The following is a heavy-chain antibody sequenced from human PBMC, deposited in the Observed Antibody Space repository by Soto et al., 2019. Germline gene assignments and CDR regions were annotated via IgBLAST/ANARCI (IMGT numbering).Heavy chain of an antibody. CDR2: MSLDGNSR. CDR3: TRGRSVIANKDFEH. D-gene: IGHD2-21*01. Sequence: QVQLVETGGGVVQPGTSLRLSCAASGFAVSSYSVHWVRQAPGKGLEWVAAMSLDGNSRYFADSVKGRFTISRDTSKNTWCLQMTSLGPEDSAVYHCTRGRSVIANKDFEHSGQGTQVIVSS. V-gene: IGHV3-30-3*01. J-gene: IGHJ4*02. CDR1: GFAVSSYS.